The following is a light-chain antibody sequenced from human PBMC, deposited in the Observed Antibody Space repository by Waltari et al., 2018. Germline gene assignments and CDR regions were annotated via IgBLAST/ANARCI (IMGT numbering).Light chain of an antibody. CDR2: AAS. CDR3: QQTYKIPYT. Sequence: DIQMTQSPSSLSASVGDRVTITCRARESIRNYLNWYQQRLGTAPRLLIYAASTPQSGVPTRVSGRGSGTEFTLTISSLQPEDFAIYYCQQTYKIPYTFGHGTKLE. J-gene: IGKJ2*01. V-gene: IGKV1-39*01. CDR1: ESIRNY.